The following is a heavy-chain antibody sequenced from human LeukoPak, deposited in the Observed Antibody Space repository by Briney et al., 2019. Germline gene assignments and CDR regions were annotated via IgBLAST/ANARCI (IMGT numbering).Heavy chain of an antibody. J-gene: IGHJ4*02. Sequence: GGSLRLSCAASGFTFRNYGIHWVRQAPGKGLEWGAFIRSDTTIQYYADSVKGRFTISRDNSKNTVYLQMNSLRTEDTAVYYCARKKCGNNCLVHYFDYWGQGAAVAVSS. CDR2: IRSDTTIQ. D-gene: IGHD1-1*01. V-gene: IGHV3-30*02. CDR1: GFTFRNYG. CDR3: ARKKCGNNCLVHYFDY.